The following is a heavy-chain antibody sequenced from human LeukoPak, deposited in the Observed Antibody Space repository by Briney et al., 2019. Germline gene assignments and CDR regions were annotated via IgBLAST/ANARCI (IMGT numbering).Heavy chain of an antibody. CDR1: GFTVSSNY. CDR3: ARTRLGYYYGMDV. CDR2: IYSGGST. Sequence: GGSLRLSCAASGFTVSSNYMSWVRQAPGKGLEWVSVIYSGGSTYYADSVKGRFTISGDNSKNTLYLQMNSLRAEDTAVYYCARTRLGYYYGMDVWGQGTTVTVSS. V-gene: IGHV3-66*01. D-gene: IGHD5-12*01. J-gene: IGHJ6*02.